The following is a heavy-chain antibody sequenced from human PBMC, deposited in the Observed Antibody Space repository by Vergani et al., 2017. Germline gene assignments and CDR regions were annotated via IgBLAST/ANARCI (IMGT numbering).Heavy chain of an antibody. CDR1: GFTFSSYS. CDR2: ISSSSSYI. CDR3: VQSNYDYYYYYMDV. V-gene: IGHV3-21*01. J-gene: IGHJ6*03. D-gene: IGHD4-11*01. Sequence: EVQLVESGGGLVKPGGSLRLSCAASGFTFSSYSMNWVRQAPGKGLEWVSSISSSSSYIYYADSVKGRFTISRDNAKNSLYLQMNSLRAEDTAVYYCVQSNYDYYYYYMDVWGKGTTVTGTS.